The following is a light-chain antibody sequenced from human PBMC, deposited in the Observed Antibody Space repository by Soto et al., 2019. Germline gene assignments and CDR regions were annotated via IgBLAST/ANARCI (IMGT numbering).Light chain of an antibody. CDR2: DAS. Sequence: IRMTQSPSSLSASTGDRVTITCRASQSISSWLAWYQQKPGKAPKLLIYDASSLESGVPSRFSGSGSGTEFTLTISSLQPDDFATYYCQQYNSYSPTFGQGTRLEIK. V-gene: IGKV1-5*01. CDR1: QSISSW. J-gene: IGKJ5*01. CDR3: QQYNSYSPT.